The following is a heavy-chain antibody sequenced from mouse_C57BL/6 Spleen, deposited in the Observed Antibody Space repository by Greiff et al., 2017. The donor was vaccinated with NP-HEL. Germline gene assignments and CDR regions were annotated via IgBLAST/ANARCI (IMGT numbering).Heavy chain of an antibody. Sequence: QVHVKQSGAELVRPGTSVKVSCKASGYAFTNYLIEWVKQRPGQGLEWIGVINPGSGGTNYTAKFTGKAPLPADKSSSTAYMQLSSMTSEDSAVYVCARDYGSTDAMDYWGQGTSVTVSS. CDR2: INPGSGGT. CDR3: ARDYGSTDAMDY. CDR1: GYAFTNYL. J-gene: IGHJ4*01. V-gene: IGHV1-54*01. D-gene: IGHD1-1*01.